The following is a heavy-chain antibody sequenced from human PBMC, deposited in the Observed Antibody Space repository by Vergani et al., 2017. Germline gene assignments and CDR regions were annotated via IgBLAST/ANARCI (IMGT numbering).Heavy chain of an antibody. V-gene: IGHV3-23*04. CDR2: ISGSGGST. J-gene: IGHJ4*02. Sequence: VQLVQSGGGLVQPGGSLRLSCAASGFTFSSYWMHWVRQAPGKGLVWFSAISGSGGSTYYADSVKGRFTISRDNSKNTLYLQMTSLRAEDTAVYYCARISGGGSGSYYHPYYFDYWGQGTLVTVSS. D-gene: IGHD3-10*01. CDR3: ARISGGGSGSYYHPYYFDY. CDR1: GFTFSSYW.